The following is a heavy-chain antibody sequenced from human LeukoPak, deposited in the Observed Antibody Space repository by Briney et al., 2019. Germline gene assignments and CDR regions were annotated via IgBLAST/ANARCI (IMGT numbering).Heavy chain of an antibody. J-gene: IGHJ4*02. Sequence: PGGSLRLSCAASGFTFNTYAMSWVRQAPGKGLEWVSAISGSGGSTYYADSVKGWFTISRDNSKNTLYLQMNSLRAEDTAVYYCAKTPYSSGWYEFGYWGQGTLVTVSS. CDR2: ISGSGGST. CDR3: AKTPYSSGWYEFGY. V-gene: IGHV3-23*01. CDR1: GFTFNTYA. D-gene: IGHD6-19*01.